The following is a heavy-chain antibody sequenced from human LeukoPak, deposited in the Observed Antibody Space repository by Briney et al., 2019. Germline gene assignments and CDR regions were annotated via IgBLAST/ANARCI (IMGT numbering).Heavy chain of an antibody. CDR3: APYYGSGSYYPFDY. V-gene: IGHV3-30*03. Sequence: GGSLRLSCAASGLTFSSYGMHWVRQAPGKGLAWVAVISYDGSNKYYADSVKGRFTISRDNSKNTLYLQMNSLRAEDTAVYYCAPYYGSGSYYPFDYWGQGTLVTVSS. CDR2: ISYDGSNK. D-gene: IGHD3-10*01. J-gene: IGHJ4*02. CDR1: GLTFSSYG.